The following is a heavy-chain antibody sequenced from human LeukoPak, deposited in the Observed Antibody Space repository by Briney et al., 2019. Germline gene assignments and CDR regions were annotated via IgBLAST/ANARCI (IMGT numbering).Heavy chain of an antibody. CDR3: ARDWYSSSWSPGDYYYYGMDV. Sequence: GASVKVSCKASGGTFSSYAISWVRQAPGQGLEWMGGIIPIFGTANYAQKFQGRVTITADESTSTAYMELSSLRSEDTAVYYCARDWYSSSWSPGDYYYYGMDVWGQGTTVTVSS. J-gene: IGHJ6*02. CDR2: IIPIFGTA. V-gene: IGHV1-69*13. D-gene: IGHD6-13*01. CDR1: GGTFSSYA.